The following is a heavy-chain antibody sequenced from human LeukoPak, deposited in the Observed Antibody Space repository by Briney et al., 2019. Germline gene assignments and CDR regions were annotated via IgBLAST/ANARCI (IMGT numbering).Heavy chain of an antibody. D-gene: IGHD1-26*01. CDR2: SGSGGDT. Sequence: GGSLRLSCEASGFTFSNYAMNWVRQAPGKGLEGVPVSGSGGDTYYVDSVKGRFTISRDNSKNTLYLQMNSLRAEDTAVYYCAKARGGTYRTYYFDYWGQGTLVTVSS. CDR1: GFTFSNYA. J-gene: IGHJ4*02. CDR3: AKARGGTYRTYYFDY. V-gene: IGHV3-23*01.